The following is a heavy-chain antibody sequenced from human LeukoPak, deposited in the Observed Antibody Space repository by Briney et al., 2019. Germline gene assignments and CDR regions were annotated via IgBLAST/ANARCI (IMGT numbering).Heavy chain of an antibody. CDR2: TRNKANSYTT. Sequence: HPGGSLRLSCAASGFTFSNYAMHWVRQAPGKGLEWVGRTRNKANSYTTEYAASVKGRFTISRDDSKNSLYLQMNSLRGEDTAVYYCARASTPYYYDSSGSFDYWGQGTLVTVSS. J-gene: IGHJ4*02. D-gene: IGHD3-22*01. CDR3: ARASTPYYYDSSGSFDY. CDR1: GFTFSNYA. V-gene: IGHV3-72*01.